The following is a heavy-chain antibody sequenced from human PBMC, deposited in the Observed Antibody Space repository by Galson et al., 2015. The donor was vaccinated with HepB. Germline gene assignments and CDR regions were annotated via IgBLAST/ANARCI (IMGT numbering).Heavy chain of an antibody. J-gene: IGHJ6*02. CDR2: INSDGSST. D-gene: IGHD3-22*01. V-gene: IGHV3-74*01. Sequence: SLRLSCAASGFTFSSYWMHWVRQAPGKGLVWVSRINSDGSSTSYADSVKGRFTISRDNAKNTLYLQMNSLRAEDTAVYYCARDYYNILGYCYGMDVGGQGTSFTVSS. CDR3: ARDYYNILGYCYGMDV. CDR1: GFTFSSYW.